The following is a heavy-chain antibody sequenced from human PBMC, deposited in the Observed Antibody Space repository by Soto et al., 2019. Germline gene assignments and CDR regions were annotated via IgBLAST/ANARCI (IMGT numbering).Heavy chain of an antibody. J-gene: IGHJ4*02. CDR2: MNPNSGNT. CDR1: GYTFTSYD. CDR3: ATLPSSGRSNY. Sequence: QVQLGQSGAEVKKPGASVKVSCKASGYTFTSYDINWVRQATGQGLEWMGWMNPNSGNTGCAQKVQGRVTKTRNTAISTAYMELSSLRAEDPALYYCATLPSSGRSNYWGQGTQVTLSS. D-gene: IGHD6-19*01. V-gene: IGHV1-8*01.